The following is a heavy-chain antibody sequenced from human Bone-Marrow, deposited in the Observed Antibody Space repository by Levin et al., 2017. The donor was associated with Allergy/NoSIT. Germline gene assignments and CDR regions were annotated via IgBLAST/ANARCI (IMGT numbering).Heavy chain of an antibody. CDR3: ARDRIYRSSSGITYSYGLGV. CDR1: GDSISSANSY. V-gene: IGHV4-39*07. CDR2: IYDSVTT. Sequence: SETLSLTCTVSGDSISSANSYWGWIRQPPGKGLEWIGSIYDSVTTYNSPSLKSRVTISKDTARNQFSLKLTSVTAADTAVYYCARDRIYRSSSGITYSYGLGVWGQGTTFIVSS. J-gene: IGHJ6*02. D-gene: IGHD6-6*01.